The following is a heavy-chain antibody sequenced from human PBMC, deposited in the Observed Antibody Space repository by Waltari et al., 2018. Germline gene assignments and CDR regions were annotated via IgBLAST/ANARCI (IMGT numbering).Heavy chain of an antibody. Sequence: EVRLVESGGGLIQPGRSLRLSCTVSGLNFGDYAMTWVRQAPGRGLEWLGFIRSHSYGATGEYAASVKGRFTFSRDESNGVAYLQMNSLKAEDSAVYYCTLLPHDSTPLRDYWGQGTLVTVSS. CDR3: TLLPHDSTPLRDY. J-gene: IGHJ4*02. CDR1: GLNFGDYA. CDR2: IRSHSYGATG. V-gene: IGHV3-49*04. D-gene: IGHD2-15*01.